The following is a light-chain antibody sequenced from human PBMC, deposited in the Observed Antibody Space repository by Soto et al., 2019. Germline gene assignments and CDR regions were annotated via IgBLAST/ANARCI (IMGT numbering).Light chain of an antibody. CDR1: SSDVGSYNL. V-gene: IGLV2-23*02. J-gene: IGLJ3*02. CDR3: CSYAGRGLGV. CDR2: EVS. Sequence: SALTQPASVSGSLGQSITISCTGASSDVGSYNLVSWYQQHPGKAPKLIIYEVSQRPSGVSNRFSGSKSGNTASLTISGLQAEDEADYSCCSYAGRGLGVFGGGTKLTVL.